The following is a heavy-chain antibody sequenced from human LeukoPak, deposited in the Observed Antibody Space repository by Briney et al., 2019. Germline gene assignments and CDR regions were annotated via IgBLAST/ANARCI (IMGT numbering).Heavy chain of an antibody. CDR3: ARDRCSRTSPLLHYGMDV. V-gene: IGHV3-21*01. CDR1: GFTFSSYS. CDR2: ISSSSSYI. Sequence: TAGGSLRLSCAASGFTFSSYSMNWVRQAPGKGLEWVSSISSSSSYIYYADSVKGRFTISRDNAKNSLYLQMNSLRAEDTAVYYCARDRCSRTSPLLHYGMDVWGQGTTVTVSS. D-gene: IGHD1-14*01. J-gene: IGHJ6*02.